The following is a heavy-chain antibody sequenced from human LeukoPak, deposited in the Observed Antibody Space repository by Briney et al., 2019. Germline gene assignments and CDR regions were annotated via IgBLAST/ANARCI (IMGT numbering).Heavy chain of an antibody. CDR1: GGSISSYY. Sequence: PSETLSLTCTVSGGSISSYYWSWIRQPPGKGLEWIGYIYYSGSTNYSPSLRSRVTISVDTSKNQFSLKLSSVTAADTAVYYCARDVTDYYYMDVWGKETTVTVSS. J-gene: IGHJ6*03. CDR3: ARDVTDYYYMDV. CDR2: IYYSGST. V-gene: IGHV4-59*01.